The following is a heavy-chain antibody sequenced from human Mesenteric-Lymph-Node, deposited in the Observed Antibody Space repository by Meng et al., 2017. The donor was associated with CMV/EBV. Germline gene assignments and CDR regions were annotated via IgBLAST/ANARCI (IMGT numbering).Heavy chain of an antibody. Sequence: GGSLRLSCAASGFTFSTYNMHWVRQAPRKGLQWVSSISIKGGYTYYADSLQGRFTISRDNAKNSLFLQMNSLRVEDTAVYYCARYCTSPSCDRSLDYWGQGTLVTVSS. CDR3: ARYCTSPSCDRSLDY. J-gene: IGHJ4*02. V-gene: IGHV3-21*01. CDR1: GFTFSTYN. D-gene: IGHD2-2*01. CDR2: ISIKGGYT.